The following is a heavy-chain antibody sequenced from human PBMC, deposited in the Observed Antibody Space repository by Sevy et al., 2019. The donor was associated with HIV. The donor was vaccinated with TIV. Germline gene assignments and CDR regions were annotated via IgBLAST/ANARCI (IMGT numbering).Heavy chain of an antibody. CDR1: GFTFSTSA. CDR2: ISGSGGST. D-gene: IGHD2-2*01. V-gene: IGHV3-23*01. J-gene: IGHJ6*02. Sequence: GGSLRLSCAVSGFTFSTSAMSWVRQAPGKGLEWVSSISGSGGSTYYEDSVKGRFTISRDNSKNTVYLQMNGLRAEDSAVYYCARVPHPAAMQTFYYFGMDVWGQGTTVTVSS. CDR3: ARVPHPAAMQTFYYFGMDV.